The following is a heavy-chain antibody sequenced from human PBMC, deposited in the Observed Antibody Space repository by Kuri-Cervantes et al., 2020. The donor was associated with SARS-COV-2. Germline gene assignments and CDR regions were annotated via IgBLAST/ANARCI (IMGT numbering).Heavy chain of an antibody. CDR1: GFTFSSYA. CDR2: ISSSRTII. J-gene: IGHJ4*02. Sequence: GGSLRLSCAASGFTFSSYAMNWVRQAPGKGLEWVSYISSSRTIIYYADSVKGRFTISRDNSKNSLYLQMNSLRAEDTAVYYCARDYYDSKNYWGQGTLVTVSS. CDR3: ARDYYDSKNY. V-gene: IGHV3-48*01. D-gene: IGHD3-22*01.